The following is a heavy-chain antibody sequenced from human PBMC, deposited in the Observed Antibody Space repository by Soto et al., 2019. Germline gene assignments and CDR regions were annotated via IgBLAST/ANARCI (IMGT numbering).Heavy chain of an antibody. D-gene: IGHD2-15*01. CDR3: ATYCSGGSCYSGYYCGMDV. V-gene: IGHV1-58*01. CDR1: GFTFTSSA. CDR2: IVVGSGNT. J-gene: IGHJ6*02. Sequence: SVKVSCKASGFTFTSSAVQWVRQARGQRLEWIGWIVVGSGNTNYAQKFQERVTITRDMSTSTAYMELSSLRSEDTAVYYCATYCSGGSCYSGYYCGMDVWGQGTTVTVSS.